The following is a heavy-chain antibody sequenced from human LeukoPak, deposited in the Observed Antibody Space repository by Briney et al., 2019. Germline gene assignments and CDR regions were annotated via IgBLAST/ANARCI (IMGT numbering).Heavy chain of an antibody. Sequence: SETLSLTCTVSGVSMSAYQWSWVRQSPEKGLEWIGCINTKGETSYNPSLKSRVTTSVDTSKSQFSLRLTSVTAADTAVYYCATSNDAKIAPFDHWGQGILVTVSS. J-gene: IGHJ4*02. D-gene: IGHD2-21*01. CDR1: GVSMSAYQ. CDR2: INTKGET. V-gene: IGHV4-4*09. CDR3: ATSNDAKIAPFDH.